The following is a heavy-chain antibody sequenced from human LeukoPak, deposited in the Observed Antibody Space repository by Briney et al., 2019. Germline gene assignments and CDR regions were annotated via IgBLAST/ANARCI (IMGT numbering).Heavy chain of an antibody. CDR2: LNHSGST. CDR3: ARQVTMVRGVIDRNDY. D-gene: IGHD3-10*01. J-gene: IGHJ4*02. Sequence: PSETLSLTCAVYGGSFSGYYWSWIRQPPGKGLEWIGELNHSGSTNYNPSLKSRVPISVDTSKNQFSLKLSSVTAADTAVYYCARQVTMVRGVIDRNDYWGQGTLVTVSS. V-gene: IGHV4-34*01. CDR1: GGSFSGYY.